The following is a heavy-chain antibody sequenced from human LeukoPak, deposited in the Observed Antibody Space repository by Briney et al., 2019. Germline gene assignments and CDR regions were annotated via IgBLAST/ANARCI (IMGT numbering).Heavy chain of an antibody. CDR1: GFTCCDYN. CDR2: IRRKAYGGTT. Sequence: GGSLRLSCTDSGFTCCDYNMKWFGEGRGEGVEWGGFIRRKAYGGTTEYAASGKDIFSNSRDDSKSIAYLQMNSLKTEDTAVYYCTRNWYYFDYSGQRTLVTAST. V-gene: IGHV3-49*03. D-gene: IGHD1-14*01. J-gene: IGHJ4*02. CDR3: TRNWYYFDY.